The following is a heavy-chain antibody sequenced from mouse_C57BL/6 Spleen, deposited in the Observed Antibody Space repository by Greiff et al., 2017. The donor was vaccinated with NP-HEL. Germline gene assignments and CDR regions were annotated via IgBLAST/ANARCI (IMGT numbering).Heavy chain of an antibody. Sequence: EVKVVESGPGLAKPSQTLSLTCSVTGYSITSDYWNWIRKFPGNKLEYMGYISYSGSTYYNPSLKSRISITRDTSRNQYYLQLNSVTTEDTATYYCARYRDGNWYFDVWGTGTTVTVSS. D-gene: IGHD1-2*01. V-gene: IGHV3-8*01. J-gene: IGHJ1*03. CDR2: ISYSGST. CDR3: ARYRDGNWYFDV. CDR1: GYSITSDY.